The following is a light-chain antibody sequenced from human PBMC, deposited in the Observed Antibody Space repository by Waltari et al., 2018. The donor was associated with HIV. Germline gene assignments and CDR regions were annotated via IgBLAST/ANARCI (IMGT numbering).Light chain of an antibody. CDR3: CSFAGSNFV. V-gene: IGLV2-23*02. Sequence: QSALTQPASVSGSPGQAITISCTGSRCAVGTYAYISWYQQHPGTAPKLIISDVTERPSGISNRFSGSKSGTTASLTISGLQAEDEAEYFCCSFAGSNFVFGSGTKVTVL. CDR2: DVT. CDR1: RCAVGTYAY. J-gene: IGLJ1*01.